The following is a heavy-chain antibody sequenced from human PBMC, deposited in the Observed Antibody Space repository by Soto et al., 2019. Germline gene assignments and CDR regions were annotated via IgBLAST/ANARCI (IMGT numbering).Heavy chain of an antibody. D-gene: IGHD3-16*02. CDR1: GGSFSGYY. J-gene: IGHJ4*02. V-gene: IGHV4-34*01. CDR2: INHSGST. CDR3: ARGRRDYIWGSYRPVFDY. Sequence: QVQLQQWGAGLLKPSETLSLTCAVYGGSFSGYYWSWIRQPPGEGLEWIGEINHSGSTNYNPSLKSRVTISVDTSKNQFSLKLSSVTAADTAVYYCARGRRDYIWGSYRPVFDYWGQGTLVTVSS.